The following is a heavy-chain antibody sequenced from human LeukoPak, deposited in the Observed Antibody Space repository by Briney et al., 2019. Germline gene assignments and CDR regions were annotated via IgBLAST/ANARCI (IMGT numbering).Heavy chain of an antibody. J-gene: IGHJ4*02. D-gene: IGHD3-22*01. CDR1: GYTLTELS. CDR3: AKDHTYYYDSSGCY. V-gene: IGHV1-24*01. Sequence: GASVKVSCKVSGYTLTELSMHWVRQAPGKGLEWMGGFYPEDGETIYAQKFQGRVTMTEDTSTDTAYMELSSLRSEDTAVYYCAKDHTYYYDSSGCYWGQGTLVTVSS. CDR2: FYPEDGET.